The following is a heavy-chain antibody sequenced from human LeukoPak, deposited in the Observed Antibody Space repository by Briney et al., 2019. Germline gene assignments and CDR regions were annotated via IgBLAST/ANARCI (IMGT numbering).Heavy chain of an antibody. V-gene: IGHV1-24*01. Sequence: ASVKVSCTVSGSSLSGLSMHWVRHSPPKGLEWLGGFHPEDDEIIYAQNFQGRVTITRDTSASTAYMELSSLRSEDTAVYYCARGWPGLDPYMDVWGQGTTVTVSS. J-gene: IGHJ6*02. D-gene: IGHD2-15*01. CDR3: ARGWPGLDPYMDV. CDR2: FHPEDDEI. CDR1: GSSLSGLS.